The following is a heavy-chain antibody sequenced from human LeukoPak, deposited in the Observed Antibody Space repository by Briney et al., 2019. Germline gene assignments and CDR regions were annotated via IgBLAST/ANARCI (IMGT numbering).Heavy chain of an antibody. Sequence: SETLSLTCTVSGGSISSGDYYWSWIRQPPGKGLEWIGYIYYSGSTYYNPSLKSRVTISVDTSKNQFSPKLSSVTAADTAVYYCARGVSVTTDGDAFDIWGQGTMVTVSS. V-gene: IGHV4-30-4*01. D-gene: IGHD4-17*01. CDR2: IYYSGST. J-gene: IGHJ3*02. CDR1: GGSISSGDYY. CDR3: ARGVSVTTDGDAFDI.